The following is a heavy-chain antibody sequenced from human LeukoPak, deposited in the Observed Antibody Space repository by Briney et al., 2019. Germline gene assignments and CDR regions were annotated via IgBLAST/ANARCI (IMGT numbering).Heavy chain of an antibody. V-gene: IGHV4-39*01. Sequence: SETLSLTCTVSGGSISSSSYYWGWIRQSPGKGLEWIGSIYYSGSTYYNPSLKSRVTISVDTSKNQFSLKLSSVTAADTAVYYCARLRNIAMIKDRSSFHFDYWGQGTLVTVSS. CDR2: IYYSGST. CDR1: GGSISSSSYY. CDR3: ARLRNIAMIKDRSSFHFDY. D-gene: IGHD5-18*01. J-gene: IGHJ4*02.